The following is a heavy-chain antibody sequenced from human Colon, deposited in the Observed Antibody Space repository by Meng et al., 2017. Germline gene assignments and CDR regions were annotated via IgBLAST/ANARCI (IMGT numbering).Heavy chain of an antibody. D-gene: IGHD3-9*01. Sequence: VQLWQWGVGLFKPSEPLSLTRAGYGGSFSDYYLTWIRQPPGKGLEWVGEIHPSGSTYYSPSLQSRVTITLDTSKNQFSLTLSSMTAADTAVYYCARGVDWAKSGNFWGQGTLVTVSS. V-gene: IGHV4-34*01. J-gene: IGHJ4*02. CDR1: GGSFSDYY. CDR3: ARGVDWAKSGNF. CDR2: IHPSGST.